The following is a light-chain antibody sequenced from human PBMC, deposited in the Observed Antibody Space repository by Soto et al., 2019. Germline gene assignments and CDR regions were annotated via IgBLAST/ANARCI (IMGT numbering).Light chain of an antibody. CDR3: QQYGSSPFA. V-gene: IGKV3-20*01. CDR1: QSVSSSY. CDR2: GAY. J-gene: IGKJ3*01. Sequence: EMVLTRSPGIISLSPGERSSLYCRGSQSVSSSYLAWYQQKHGQAPRLLIYGAYSRATGIPDRFSGSGSGTDFTLTISRLEPEEFAVYYCQQYGSSPFAVGPGTKVDIK.